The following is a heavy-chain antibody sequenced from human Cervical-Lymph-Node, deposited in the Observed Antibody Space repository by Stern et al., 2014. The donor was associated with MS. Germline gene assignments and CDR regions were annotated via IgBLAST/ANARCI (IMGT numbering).Heavy chain of an antibody. CDR1: GFIFRNYA. CDR3: AKGGSGSYLD. CDR2: SSFDGRDK. J-gene: IGHJ4*02. Sequence: QMQLVESGGGVVQPGRSLRLSCAASGFIFRNYAAHWVRQPPGQGLEWVAISSFDGRDKYYTDSVKGRFTVSRDNSKNRLYLEMNSLRLEDTAVYYCAKGGSGSYLDWGQGSLVTVSS. V-gene: IGHV3-30*10. D-gene: IGHD1-26*01.